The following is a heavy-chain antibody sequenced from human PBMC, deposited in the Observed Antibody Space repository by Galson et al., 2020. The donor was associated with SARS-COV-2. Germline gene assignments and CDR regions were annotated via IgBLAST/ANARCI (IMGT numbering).Heavy chain of an antibody. Sequence: QLGESLKISCAASGFTFSSYGMHWVRQAPGKGLEWVAVIWYDGSNKYYADSVKGRFTISRDNSKNTLYLQMNSLRAEDTAVYYCAKIGYSYGYDPYYFDYWGQGTLVTVSS. J-gene: IGHJ4*02. D-gene: IGHD5-18*01. CDR3: AKIGYSYGYDPYYFDY. V-gene: IGHV3-33*06. CDR2: IWYDGSNK. CDR1: GFTFSSYG.